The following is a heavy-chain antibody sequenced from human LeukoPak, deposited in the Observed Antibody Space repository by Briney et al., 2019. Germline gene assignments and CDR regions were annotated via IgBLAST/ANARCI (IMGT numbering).Heavy chain of an antibody. CDR1: GGSISSYY. V-gene: IGHV4-4*07. J-gene: IGHJ5*02. D-gene: IGHD1-26*01. CDR2: IYASGST. CDR3: ARDPRGIVGANHNWFDP. Sequence: SETLSLTCTVSGGSISSYYWSWIRQPAGKGLEWIGRIYASGSTNYNPSLKSRVTMSVDTSKSQFSLKLISVTAADAAVYYCARDPRGIVGANHNWFDPWGQGTLVTVSS.